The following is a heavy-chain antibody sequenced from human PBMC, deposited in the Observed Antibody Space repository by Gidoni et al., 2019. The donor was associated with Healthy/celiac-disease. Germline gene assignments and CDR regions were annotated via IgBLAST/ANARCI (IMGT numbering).Heavy chain of an antibody. D-gene: IGHD3-22*01. V-gene: IGHV4-39*01. CDR1: GGSISSSSDY. Sequence: QLQLQESGPGLAKPSETLSLTCTVSGGSISSSSDYWGWIRQPPAKGLEWIGSIYYSGSTCYNPSLTSRVTISVDTSKNQFSLKLSSVTAADTAVYYCARPTYYYDSSGYKSYYFDYWGQGTLVTVSS. J-gene: IGHJ4*02. CDR2: IYYSGST. CDR3: ARPTYYYDSSGYKSYYFDY.